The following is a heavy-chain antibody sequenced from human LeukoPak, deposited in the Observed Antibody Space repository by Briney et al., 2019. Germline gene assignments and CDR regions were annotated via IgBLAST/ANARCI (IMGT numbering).Heavy chain of an antibody. CDR3: AKGPAAIGYFQD. CDR1: VLTLTSNA. CDR2: ISGTVGST. Sequence: GGPLRPSSAAPVLTLTSNALSWFRRAPGKGLRWLSGISGTVGSTYYVDSVRGRFTISRDNSKNAVSLQMNSLRVEYTSIYYCAKGPAAIGYFQDWGQGTLVTVSS. J-gene: IGHJ1*01. D-gene: IGHD2-2*01. V-gene: IGHV3-23*01.